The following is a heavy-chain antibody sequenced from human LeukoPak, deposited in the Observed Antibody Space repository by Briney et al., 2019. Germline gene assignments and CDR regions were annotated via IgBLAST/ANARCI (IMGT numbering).Heavy chain of an antibody. V-gene: IGHV3-7*04. CDR2: INRDGTEK. CDR3: VRGDWYFEA. Sequence: PGGSVRLSCATSGFNFSDSRMTWVRQAPGKGLQWVANINRDGTEKHFLDSVEGRFIISRDNAKKSLYLQRSSLSPQDTAVYFCVRGDWYFEAWGQGTLVTVSS. D-gene: IGHD2-21*01. CDR1: GFNFSDSR. J-gene: IGHJ4*02.